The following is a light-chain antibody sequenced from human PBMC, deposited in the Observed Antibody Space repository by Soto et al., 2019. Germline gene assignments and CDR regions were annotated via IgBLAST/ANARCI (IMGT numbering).Light chain of an antibody. Sequence: IQLTQSPSSLSSSLGDRVTMTCRASPAIASFLAWYQQKPGTAPKLLIYVASTLQSGVPSRFSGSRSGTDYTLTIASLQPEDFATYYCQQLNGSPWTFGQGTKVDIK. J-gene: IGKJ1*01. CDR1: PAIASF. CDR3: QQLNGSPWT. V-gene: IGKV1-9*01. CDR2: VAS.